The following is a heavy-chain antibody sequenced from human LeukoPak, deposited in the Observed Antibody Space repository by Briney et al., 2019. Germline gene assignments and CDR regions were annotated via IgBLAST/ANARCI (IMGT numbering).Heavy chain of an antibody. V-gene: IGHV3-21*01. J-gene: IGHJ3*02. CDR3: ARDSGSGWFHDAFDI. D-gene: IGHD6-19*01. Sequence: GGSLGLSCAASGFTFSSYSMNWVRQAPGKGLEWVSSISSSSYIYYADSVKGRFTISRDNAKNSPYLQMNSLRAEDTAVYYCARDSGSGWFHDAFDIWGQGTMVTVSS. CDR2: ISSSSYI. CDR1: GFTFSSYS.